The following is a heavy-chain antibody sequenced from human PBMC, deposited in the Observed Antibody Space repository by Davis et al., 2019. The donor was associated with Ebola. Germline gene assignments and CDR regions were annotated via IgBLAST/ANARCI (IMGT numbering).Heavy chain of an antibody. J-gene: IGHJ4*02. CDR1: GGSISSGDYY. CDR3: ARFHSRDGYKESFDY. V-gene: IGHV4-30-4*02. CDR2: IYYSGST. Sequence: MPSETLSLTCTVSGGSISSGDYYWSWIRQPPGKGLEWIGYIYYSGSTYYNPSLKSRVTISVDTSKNQFSLKLSSVTAADTAVYYCARFHSRDGYKESFDYWGQGTLVTVSS. D-gene: IGHD5-24*01.